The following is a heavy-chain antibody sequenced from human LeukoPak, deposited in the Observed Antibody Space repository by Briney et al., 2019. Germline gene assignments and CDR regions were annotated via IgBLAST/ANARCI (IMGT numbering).Heavy chain of an antibody. CDR2: IYYRGSS. D-gene: IGHD3-10*01. CDR1: VGSILGSSYY. Sequence: SWALPVTFTFSVGSILGSSYYWCWLPQSPVKGLEWIGSIYYRGSSSYNPSLNSRFTISEDTTNSQFSMKLNSMTAKDTAVYYCARHYGPWGQGTLLTVSS. V-gene: IGHV4-39*01. J-gene: IGHJ4*02. CDR3: ARHYGP.